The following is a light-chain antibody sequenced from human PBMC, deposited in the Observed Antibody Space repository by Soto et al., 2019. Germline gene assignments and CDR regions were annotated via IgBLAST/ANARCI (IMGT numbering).Light chain of an antibody. CDR1: QNIMTY. CDR3: QQYYILAPP. CDR2: GAS. J-gene: IGKJ2*01. Sequence: EIVLTQSPGTLSLSSGERATLSCRASQNIMTYLAWYQQKPGQAPSLLIYGASTRATGVPARLSGGGSGAHLTRPVNRLEPEDFAVYFYQQYYILAPPFGHGTKLE. V-gene: IGKV3-20*01.